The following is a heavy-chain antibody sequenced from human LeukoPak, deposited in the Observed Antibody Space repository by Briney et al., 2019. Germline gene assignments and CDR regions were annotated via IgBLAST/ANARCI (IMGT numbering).Heavy chain of an antibody. D-gene: IGHD6-19*01. CDR2: ISYDGSNK. CDR1: GFTFSSYA. J-gene: IGHJ5*02. V-gene: IGHV3-30-3*01. CDR3: ARDEQWLAARWFDP. Sequence: SLRLSCAASGFTFSSYAMHWVRQAPGKGLEWVAVISYDGSNKYYADSVKGRFTISRDNSKNTLYLQMNSLRAEDTAVYYCARDEQWLAARWFDPWGQGTLVTVSS.